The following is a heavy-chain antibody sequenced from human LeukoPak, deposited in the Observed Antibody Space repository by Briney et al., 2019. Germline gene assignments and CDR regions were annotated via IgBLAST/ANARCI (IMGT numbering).Heavy chain of an antibody. CDR3: AKDRSIVGATGFDY. V-gene: IGHV3-43*01. CDR2: ISWDGGST. J-gene: IGHJ4*02. CDR1: GFTFDDYT. Sequence: GGSLSLSCAASGFTFDDYTMHWVRQAPGKGLEWVSLISWDGGSTYYADSVKGRFTISRDNSKNSLYLQMNSLRTEDTALYYCAKDRSIVGATGFDYWGQGTLVTVSS. D-gene: IGHD1-26*01.